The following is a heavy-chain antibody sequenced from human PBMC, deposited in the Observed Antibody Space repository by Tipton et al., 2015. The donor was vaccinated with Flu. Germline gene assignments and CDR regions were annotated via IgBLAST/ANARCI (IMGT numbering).Heavy chain of an antibody. CDR2: ISPGDSHG. Sequence: QLVQSGAEVTKPGKSLKISCKGSGYILSTDWIGWVRQMPGKGLEWMGAISPGDSHGTYSPPFQGQVTISVDKFINTAYLQWGSLKASDTAMYYCVRYNDFWSGQENWGQGTLVTVSS. D-gene: IGHD3-3*01. CDR3: VRYNDFWSGQEN. CDR1: GYILSTDW. J-gene: IGHJ4*02. V-gene: IGHV5-51*03.